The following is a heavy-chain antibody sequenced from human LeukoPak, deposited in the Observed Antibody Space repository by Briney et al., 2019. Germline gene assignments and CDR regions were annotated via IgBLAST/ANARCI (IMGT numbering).Heavy chain of an antibody. CDR3: ARARIRTGLGYYYYMNV. Sequence: GGSLRLSCAASGFTFSNYAMHWVRQAPGKGLEWVAVISYDGTKEYYADSVKGRFTISRDNSKNTLYLQMDSLRAEDTAVFYCARARIRTGLGYYYYMNVWQWDHGHRLL. V-gene: IGHV3-30*01. J-gene: IGHJ6*03. CDR2: ISYDGTKE. CDR1: GFTFSNYA. D-gene: IGHD3/OR15-3a*01.